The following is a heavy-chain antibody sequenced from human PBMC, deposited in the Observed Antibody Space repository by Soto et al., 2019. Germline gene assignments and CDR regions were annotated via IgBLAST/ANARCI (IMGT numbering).Heavy chain of an antibody. Sequence: GGSLRLSCAASGFTFSSYSMNWVRQAPGKGLEWVSYISSSSSTIYYADSVKGRFTISRDNAKNSLYLQMNSLRDEDTAVYYCARDFHELFGGYSYSVDYWGQGTLVTVSS. CDR3: ARDFHELFGGYSYSVDY. CDR1: GFTFSSYS. J-gene: IGHJ4*02. CDR2: ISSSSSTI. D-gene: IGHD5-18*01. V-gene: IGHV3-48*02.